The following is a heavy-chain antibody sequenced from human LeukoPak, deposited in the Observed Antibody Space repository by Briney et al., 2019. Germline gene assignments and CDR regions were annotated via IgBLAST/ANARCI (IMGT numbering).Heavy chain of an antibody. Sequence: SSETLSLTCTVSGVSITHYWGWIRQPPGKGLEWIGSFYYSGNTYYNSSLESRVTISVDTSKNQFSLKLTSVTAADTAIYYCARAEGYGDYRLDYWGQGTLVTVSS. V-gene: IGHV4-39*01. CDR2: FYYSGNT. D-gene: IGHD4-17*01. J-gene: IGHJ4*02. CDR1: GVSITHY. CDR3: ARAEGYGDYRLDY.